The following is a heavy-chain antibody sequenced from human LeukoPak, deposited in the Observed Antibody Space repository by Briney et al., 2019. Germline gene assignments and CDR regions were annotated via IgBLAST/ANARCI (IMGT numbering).Heavy chain of an antibody. Sequence: SETLSLTCTVSGESINSFYWSWIRQPPGKGLEWIGEINHSGSTNYNPSLKSRVTISVDTSKNQFSLKLSSVTAADTAVYYCARSSAAAAPFDYWGQGTLVTVSS. CDR3: ARSSAAAAPFDY. V-gene: IGHV4-34*01. CDR2: INHSGST. CDR1: GESINSFY. D-gene: IGHD6-13*01. J-gene: IGHJ4*02.